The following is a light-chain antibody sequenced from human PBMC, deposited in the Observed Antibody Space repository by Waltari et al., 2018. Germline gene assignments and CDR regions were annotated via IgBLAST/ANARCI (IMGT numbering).Light chain of an antibody. V-gene: IGKV1-6*02. J-gene: IGKJ4*01. Sequence: IQMTQSPSSLSASIGDTVTITCRASRDIANNVNWYQQQSGTAPKLLIYRASSLQSGVPSRFSGSGSGTDFSLTISSLQPDAFATYYCQQGYDFPCTFGRGTKVEIK. CDR3: QQGYDFPCT. CDR1: RDIANN. CDR2: RAS.